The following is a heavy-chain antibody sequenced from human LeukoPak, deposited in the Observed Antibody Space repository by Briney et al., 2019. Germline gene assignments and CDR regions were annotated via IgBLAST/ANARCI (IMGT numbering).Heavy chain of an antibody. CDR2: IRSKAYGGTT. V-gene: IGHV3-49*04. D-gene: IGHD6-13*01. Sequence: GGSLRLSCTASGFTFGDYAMSWVRQAPGKGLEWVGFIRSKAYGGTTEYAASVKGRFTISRDDSKSIAYLQMSSLKTEDTAVYYCTRTVRQRVSKYYFDYWGQGTLVTVSS. CDR1: GFTFGDYA. J-gene: IGHJ4*02. CDR3: TRTVRQRVSKYYFDY.